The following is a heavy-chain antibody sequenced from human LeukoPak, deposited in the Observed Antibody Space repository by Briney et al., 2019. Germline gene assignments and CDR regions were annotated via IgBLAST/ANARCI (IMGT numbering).Heavy chain of an antibody. CDR3: ARDYWVSGYSYGQKTLYYYYGMDV. Sequence: TGGSLRLSCAASGFTFNSYAVSWVRQAPGKGLEWVSSISSSSSYIYYADSVKGRFTISRDNAKNSLYLQMNSLRAEDTAVYYCARDYWVSGYSYGQKTLYYYYGMDVWGQGTTVTVSS. J-gene: IGHJ6*02. D-gene: IGHD5-18*01. CDR2: ISSSSSYI. V-gene: IGHV3-21*01. CDR1: GFTFNSYA.